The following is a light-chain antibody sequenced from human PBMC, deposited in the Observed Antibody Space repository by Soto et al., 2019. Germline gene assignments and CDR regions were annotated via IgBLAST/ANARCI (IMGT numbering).Light chain of an antibody. J-gene: IGKJ4*01. V-gene: IGKV3-15*01. Sequence: EIVMTQSPATLSVSPGERATLSCRSSQSVNKNLAWYQQKPGQAPGLLIYGASTRATGIPARFSGSGSGTEFTLTISSLQSEDSAVYHCQQYNNWPLTFGGGTKVEIK. CDR2: GAS. CDR1: QSVNKN. CDR3: QQYNNWPLT.